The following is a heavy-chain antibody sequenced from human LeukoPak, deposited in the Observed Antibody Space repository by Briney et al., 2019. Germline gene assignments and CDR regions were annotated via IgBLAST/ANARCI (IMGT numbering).Heavy chain of an antibody. CDR2: ISSSSSYI. Sequence: PGGSLRLSCAASGFTFSSYSMNWVRQAPGKGLEWVSSISSSSSYIYYADSVKGRFTISRDNAKNSLYLQMNSLRAEDTAVYYCARDAEMATIRVFDIWGQGTMVTVSS. J-gene: IGHJ3*02. V-gene: IGHV3-21*01. D-gene: IGHD5-24*01. CDR1: GFTFSSYS. CDR3: ARDAEMATIRVFDI.